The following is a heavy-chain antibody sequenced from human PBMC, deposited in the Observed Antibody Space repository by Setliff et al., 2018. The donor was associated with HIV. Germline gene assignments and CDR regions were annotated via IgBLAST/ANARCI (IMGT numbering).Heavy chain of an antibody. CDR3: ARVPKTPIAAPYYYYMDV. V-gene: IGHV4-39*07. J-gene: IGHJ6*03. D-gene: IGHD6-6*01. CDR1: GGSIDSTDYY. CDR2: IFYSGRT. Sequence: PSETLSLTCTVSGGSIDSTDYYWGWFRQPPGKGLEWIGSIFYSGRTTYNPSLRSRVTISVDTSKNQFSLMLDSVTAADTAVYYCARVPKTPIAAPYYYYMDVWGKGTTVTVSS.